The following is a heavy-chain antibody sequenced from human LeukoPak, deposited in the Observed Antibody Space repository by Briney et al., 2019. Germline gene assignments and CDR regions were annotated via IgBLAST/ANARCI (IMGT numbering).Heavy chain of an antibody. V-gene: IGHV1-2*02. CDR1: EYTFTGYY. Sequence: ASVKVSCKASEYTFTGYYMHWVRQAPGQGLEWMGWINPNSGGTNYAQKFQGRVTMTRDTSISTAYMELSRLRSDDTAVYYCARDWGVQGVKYYWGQGTLVTVSS. J-gene: IGHJ4*02. CDR3: ARDWGVQGVKYY. D-gene: IGHD3-10*01. CDR2: INPNSGGT.